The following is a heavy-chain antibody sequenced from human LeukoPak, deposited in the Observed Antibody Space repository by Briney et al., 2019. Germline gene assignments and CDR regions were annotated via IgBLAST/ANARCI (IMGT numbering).Heavy chain of an antibody. V-gene: IGHV3-21*06. J-gene: IGHJ4*02. CDR3: ARDSDCSFEGVPFDY. CDR2: ISATGIYS. CDR1: GFTLSSYT. Sequence: GGSLRLSCVASGFTLSSYTMNWVRQAPGKGLEWVSNISATGIYSNYAASVEGRFTIFRDNAKNSLFLQMSSLRAEDTAVYYCARDSDCSFEGVPFDYWGQGTLVTVSS. D-gene: IGHD2-15*01.